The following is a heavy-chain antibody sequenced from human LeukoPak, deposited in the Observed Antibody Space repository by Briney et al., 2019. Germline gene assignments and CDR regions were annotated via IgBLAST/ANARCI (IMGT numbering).Heavy chain of an antibody. Sequence: ASVKVSCKASGYTFTGYYMHWVRQAPGQGLEWMGWINPNSGGTNYAQKFQGRVTMTRDTSISTAYMELSRLRSDDTAVYYCARTLLGSGLFDYWGQGTLVTVSP. CDR3: ARTLLGSGLFDY. CDR1: GYTFTGYY. V-gene: IGHV1-2*02. J-gene: IGHJ4*02. D-gene: IGHD3-10*01. CDR2: INPNSGGT.